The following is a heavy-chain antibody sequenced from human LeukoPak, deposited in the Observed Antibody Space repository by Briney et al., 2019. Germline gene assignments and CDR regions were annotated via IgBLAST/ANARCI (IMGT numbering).Heavy chain of an antibody. D-gene: IGHD3-3*01. Sequence: GGSLRLSCAASGFTFDDYAMHWVRQAPGKGLEWVSGISWSSGSTAYVDSVKGRFTISRDNAKNSLYLQMNSLRAEDTAVYYCARERDYDFWSGDRSNWFDPWGQGTLVTVSS. J-gene: IGHJ5*02. CDR2: ISWSSGST. V-gene: IGHV3-9*01. CDR1: GFTFDDYA. CDR3: ARERDYDFWSGDRSNWFDP.